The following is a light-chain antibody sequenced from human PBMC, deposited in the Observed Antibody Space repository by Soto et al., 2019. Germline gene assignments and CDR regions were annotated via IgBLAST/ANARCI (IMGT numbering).Light chain of an antibody. Sequence: QAVLTQPPSLSGAPVQRVTISCTGSSSNIGAGYDVHWYQHLPGTAPKLLIYGNSNRPSGVPDRFSGSKSGTSASLAITGLQAEDEADYYCQSYDSSLSVVFGGGTKLTVL. CDR3: QSYDSSLSVV. CDR2: GNS. CDR1: SSNIGAGYD. J-gene: IGLJ2*01. V-gene: IGLV1-40*01.